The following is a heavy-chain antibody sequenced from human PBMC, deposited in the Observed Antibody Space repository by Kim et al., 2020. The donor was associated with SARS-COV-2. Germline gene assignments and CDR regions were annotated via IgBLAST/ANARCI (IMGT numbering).Heavy chain of an antibody. J-gene: IGHJ3*02. CDR3: VRDEGFHDILTGPSNPI. Sequence: GGSLRLSCAASGFTFSRYWMHWVRQVPGTGLVWVSHINSDESITNYADSVKGRFTISRDNAKNALYLQMNSLRAEDTAVYYCVRDEGFHDILTGPSNPIWGQGTMV. V-gene: IGHV3-74*01. CDR1: GFTFSRYW. D-gene: IGHD3-9*01. CDR2: INSDESIT.